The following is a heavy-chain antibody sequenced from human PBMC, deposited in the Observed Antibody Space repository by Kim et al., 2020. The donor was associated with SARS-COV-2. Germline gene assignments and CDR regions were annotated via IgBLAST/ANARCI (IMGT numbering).Heavy chain of an antibody. CDR3: ARAPPFYDILTGYYYYYY. CDR1: GGSFSGYY. Sequence: SETLSLTCAVYGGSFSGYYWSWIRQPPGKGLEWIGEINHSGSTNYNPSLKSRVTISVDTSKNQFSLKLSSVTAADTAVYYCARAPPFYDILTGYYYYYY. J-gene: IGHJ6*03. V-gene: IGHV4-34*01. D-gene: IGHD3-9*01. CDR2: INHSGST.